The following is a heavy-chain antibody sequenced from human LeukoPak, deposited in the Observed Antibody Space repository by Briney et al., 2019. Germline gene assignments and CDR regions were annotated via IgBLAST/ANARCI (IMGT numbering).Heavy chain of an antibody. Sequence: PSETLSLTCTVSGGSISSYYWSWIRQPPGKGLEWIGYISYSGSTNYNPSLKSRVTISVDTSKNQFSLKLSSVTAADTAAHYCARTHDYGDYPTTYFDCWGQGTLVTVSS. D-gene: IGHD4-17*01. J-gene: IGHJ4*02. CDR2: ISYSGST. CDR1: GGSISSYY. CDR3: ARTHDYGDYPTTYFDC. V-gene: IGHV4-59*01.